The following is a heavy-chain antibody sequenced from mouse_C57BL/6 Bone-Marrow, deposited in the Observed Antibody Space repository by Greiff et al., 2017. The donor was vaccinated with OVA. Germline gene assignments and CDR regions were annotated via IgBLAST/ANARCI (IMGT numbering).Heavy chain of an antibody. CDR2: INYDGSST. J-gene: IGHJ2*01. Sequence: EVMLVESEGGLVQPGRSMKLSCTASGFTFSDYYMAWVRQVPEKGLEWVANINYDGSSTYYLDSLKSRFIISRDNAKNILYLQMSSLKSEDTATYYCARDLVYYFDYWGQGTTLTVSS. V-gene: IGHV5-16*01. CDR3: ARDLVYYFDY. CDR1: GFTFSDYY. D-gene: IGHD2-2*01.